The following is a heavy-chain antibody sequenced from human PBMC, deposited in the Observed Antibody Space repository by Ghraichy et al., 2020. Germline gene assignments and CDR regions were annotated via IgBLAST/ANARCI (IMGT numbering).Heavy chain of an antibody. V-gene: IGHV3-23*01. CDR2: ISKTGDDT. J-gene: IGHJ2*01. CDR1: GFTFSNYG. CDR3: AKIPVAGRWYFDL. Sequence: GGSLRLSCAASGFTFSNYGMMWVRQAPGKELVWVSAISKTGDDTYYTDSVKGRFTLSRDTSKNTLYLQMNNLRAEDTAVYHCAKIPVAGRWYFDLWGRGTFVTVSS. D-gene: IGHD6-19*01.